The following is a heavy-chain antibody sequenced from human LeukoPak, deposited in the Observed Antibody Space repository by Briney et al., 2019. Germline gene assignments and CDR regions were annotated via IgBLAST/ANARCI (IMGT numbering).Heavy chain of an antibody. D-gene: IGHD5-18*01. Sequence: SSETLSLTCTVSGGSISSYYWSWIRQPPGKGLEWIGYGYSSGSSNYNPSLKSRVPISVDTAKNQFALKLSSATAADPAVYSCARSSSGGYYFDYWGQGTLVTVSS. CDR2: GYSSGSS. CDR3: ARSSSGGYYFDY. J-gene: IGHJ4*02. CDR1: GGSISSYY. V-gene: IGHV4-59*12.